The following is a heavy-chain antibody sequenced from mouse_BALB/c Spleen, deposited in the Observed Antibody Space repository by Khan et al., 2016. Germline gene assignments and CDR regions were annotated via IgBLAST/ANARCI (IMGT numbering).Heavy chain of an antibody. CDR3: AREGLRRGFAY. D-gene: IGHD2-4*01. Sequence: EVELVESGGGLVKPGGSLKLSCAASGFTFSDYYMYWVRQTPEKRLEWVATISDGGSYTYYPDSVKGRCTISRDNAKNNLYLQMSSLKSEDTAMYCCAREGLRRGFAYWGQGTLVTVSA. V-gene: IGHV5-4*02. CDR2: ISDGGSYT. CDR1: GFTFSDYY. J-gene: IGHJ3*01.